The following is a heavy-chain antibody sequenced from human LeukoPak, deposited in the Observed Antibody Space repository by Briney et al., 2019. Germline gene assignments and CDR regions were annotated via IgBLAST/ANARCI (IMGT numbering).Heavy chain of an antibody. CDR2: ISGYNGNT. V-gene: IGHV1-18*01. CDR1: GYTFSSYG. Sequence: ASVKVSCKASGYTFSSYGISWVRQAPGQGLEWMGWISGYNGNTKYAQKFQGRVTMTTDTSTSTGYMELRSLRSDDTAVYYCARPQEEDGYNYNWAFDYWGQGTLVTVSS. J-gene: IGHJ4*02. D-gene: IGHD5-24*01. CDR3: ARPQEEDGYNYNWAFDY.